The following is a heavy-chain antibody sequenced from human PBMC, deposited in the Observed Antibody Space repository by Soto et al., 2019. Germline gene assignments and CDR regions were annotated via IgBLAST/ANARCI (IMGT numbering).Heavy chain of an antibody. CDR3: AKRRGAGGHFDY. CDR2: VSSGGST. Sequence: DVQLLESGGGLVQPEGSLRLSCAASGFTFSSYAMGWVRQGPGKGLEWVAVVSSGGSTHYADSVRGRFTISRDNSKNTLSLQMKSLTAEDTAVYFCAKRRGAGGHFDYWGQGALVTVSS. D-gene: IGHD2-15*01. CDR1: GFTFSSYA. J-gene: IGHJ4*02. V-gene: IGHV3-23*01.